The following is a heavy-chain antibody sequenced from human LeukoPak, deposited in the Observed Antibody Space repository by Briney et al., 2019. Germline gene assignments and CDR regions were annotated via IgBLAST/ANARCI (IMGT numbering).Heavy chain of an antibody. CDR3: TTDRVEQTATTYYYMDV. CDR2: IKSKTDGGTT. CDR1: GFTFSNAW. Sequence: GGSLRLSCAASGFTFSNAWMSWVRQAPGKGLEWVGRIKSKTDGGTTDYAAPVKGRFTISRDDSKNTLYLQMNSLKTEDTAVYYCTTDRVEQTATTYYYMDVWGKGTTVTVSS. V-gene: IGHV3-15*01. J-gene: IGHJ6*03. D-gene: IGHD1-1*01.